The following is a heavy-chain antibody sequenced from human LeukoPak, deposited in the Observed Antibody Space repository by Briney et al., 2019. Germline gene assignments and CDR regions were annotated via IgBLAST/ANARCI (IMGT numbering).Heavy chain of an antibody. CDR2: ISPSGDIT. CDR1: GFTFSSHG. Sequence: GGSLRLSCAASGFTFSSHGMNWVRQAPGKGLEWVSGISPSGDITYYADSVKGRFTISRDNAKNSLYLQMHSLRAEDTALYYCARSEGGTLAAEIDYWGQGTLVTVSS. V-gene: IGHV3-23*01. D-gene: IGHD6-13*01. J-gene: IGHJ4*02. CDR3: ARSEGGTLAAEIDY.